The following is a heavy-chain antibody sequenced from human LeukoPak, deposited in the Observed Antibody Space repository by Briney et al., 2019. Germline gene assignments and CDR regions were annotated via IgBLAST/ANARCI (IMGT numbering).Heavy chain of an antibody. Sequence: ASVKVYCKASGYTFTSYDINWVRQATGQGLEWMGWMNPNSGNTGYAQKFQGRVTMTRNTSISTAYMELSSLRSEDTAVYYCARGLYCSGGNCYGYYFDYWGQGTLVTVSS. J-gene: IGHJ4*02. V-gene: IGHV1-8*01. CDR2: MNPNSGNT. D-gene: IGHD2-15*01. CDR1: GYTFTSYD. CDR3: ARGLYCSGGNCYGYYFDY.